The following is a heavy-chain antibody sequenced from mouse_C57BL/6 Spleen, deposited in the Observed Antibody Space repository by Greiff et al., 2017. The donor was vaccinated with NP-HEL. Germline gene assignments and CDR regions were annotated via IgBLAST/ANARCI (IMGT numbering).Heavy chain of an antibody. V-gene: IGHV1-50*01. CDR2: IDPSDSYT. D-gene: IGHD2-5*01. CDR1: GYTFTSYW. J-gene: IGHJ2*01. Sequence: VQLQQSGAELVKPGASVKLSCKASGYTFTSYWMQWVKQRPGQGLEWIGEIDPSDSYTNYNQKFKGKATLTVDTSSSTAYMQLSSLTSEDSAVYYCAAYYSNLYYFDYWGQGTTLTVSS. CDR3: AAYYSNLYYFDY.